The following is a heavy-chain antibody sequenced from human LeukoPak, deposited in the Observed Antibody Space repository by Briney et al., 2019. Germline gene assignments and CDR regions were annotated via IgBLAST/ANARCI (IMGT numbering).Heavy chain of an antibody. CDR3: ARDYYDSSGYYHSFDY. V-gene: IGHV3-30*04. CDR2: ISHDVKTT. Sequence: GGSLRLSCVASGFSFSDSVIHWVRQAPGKGLEWVAVISHDVKTTYYADSAKGRFTISRDNSKNTLYLQMNSLRAEDTAVYYCARDYYDSSGYYHSFDYWGQGTLVTVSS. CDR1: GFSFSDSV. J-gene: IGHJ4*02. D-gene: IGHD3-22*01.